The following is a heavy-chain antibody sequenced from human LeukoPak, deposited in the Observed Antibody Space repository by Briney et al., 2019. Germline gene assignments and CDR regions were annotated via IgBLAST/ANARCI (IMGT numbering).Heavy chain of an antibody. V-gene: IGHV3-30-3*01. CDR3: ASGRVAATIAFDS. Sequence: GGSLTLSCAVSGFTFSSYAMHWVRQAPGKGLEWVAGISYDGSNKYYAAFVKGRITTIRTNTKDSLHLQMTGLRAEDAAVYYCASGRVAATIAFDSWGQGTMVTVSS. CDR2: ISYDGSNK. J-gene: IGHJ3*02. D-gene: IGHD2-15*01. CDR1: GFTFSSYA.